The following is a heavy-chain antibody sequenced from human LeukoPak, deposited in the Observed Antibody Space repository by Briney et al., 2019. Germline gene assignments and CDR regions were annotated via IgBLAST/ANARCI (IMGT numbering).Heavy chain of an antibody. V-gene: IGHV3-74*01. CDR2: INNNGRST. J-gene: IGHJ4*02. Sequence: GGSLRLSCASSGFTFSFYWMHWVRQAPGKGLVWVSRINNNGRSTSYAGSVKGRFTISRDNAKNTLYLQMNSLRAEDTAVYYCARDNEYCTGGTCRLDYWGQGALVTVSS. D-gene: IGHD2-15*01. CDR1: GFTFSFYW. CDR3: ARDNEYCTGGTCRLDY.